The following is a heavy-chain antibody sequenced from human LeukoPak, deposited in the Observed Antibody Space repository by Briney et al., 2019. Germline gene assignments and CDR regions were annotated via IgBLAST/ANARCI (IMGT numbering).Heavy chain of an antibody. Sequence: GGSLRLSCAGSGFTFSSYWMHWVRQAPGRGLVWVSRISTDASSTTYADSVKGRFTISRDNAKDTLYLQMNSLRAEDTAVYYCTGHHQAYSRTYWGQGTLVTVSS. V-gene: IGHV3-74*01. CDR2: ISTDASST. D-gene: IGHD4-11*01. CDR1: GFTFSSYW. J-gene: IGHJ4*02. CDR3: TGHHQAYSRTY.